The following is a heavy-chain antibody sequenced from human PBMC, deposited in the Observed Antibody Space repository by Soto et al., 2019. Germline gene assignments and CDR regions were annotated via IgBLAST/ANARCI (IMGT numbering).Heavy chain of an antibody. Sequence: SETLSLTGAVYGGSLSGYYWSWIRQPPGKGLEWIGEINHSGSTNYNPSLKSRVTISVDTSKNQFSLKLSSVTAADTAVYYCARGRIPYSSSWYWGYYYGMDVWGQGTTVTVSS. CDR3: ARGRIPYSSSWYWGYYYGMDV. CDR1: GGSLSGYY. J-gene: IGHJ6*02. D-gene: IGHD6-13*01. CDR2: INHSGST. V-gene: IGHV4-34*01.